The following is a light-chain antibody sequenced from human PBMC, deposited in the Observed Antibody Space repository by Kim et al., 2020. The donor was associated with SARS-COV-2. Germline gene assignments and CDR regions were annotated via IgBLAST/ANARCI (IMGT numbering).Light chain of an antibody. Sequence: EIVLTQSPGNLSLSPGERATLSCRASQSVSSSYLAWYQQKPGQAPGLLIYGASSRATGIPDRFSGSGSGTDFTLTISRLEPEDFAVYYCQQYGRSPRTFGQGTKVDIK. CDR1: QSVSSSY. CDR3: QQYGRSPRT. J-gene: IGKJ1*01. V-gene: IGKV3-20*01. CDR2: GAS.